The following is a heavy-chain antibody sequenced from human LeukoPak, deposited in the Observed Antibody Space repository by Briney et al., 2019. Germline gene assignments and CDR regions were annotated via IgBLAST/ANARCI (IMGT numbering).Heavy chain of an antibody. CDR3: VRIDYSNAFDI. CDR2: MNPKTGNT. Sequence: ASVKVSCKASGYTFTNFDINWVRQATGQRLEWMGWMNPKTGNTGSAQKLQGRATITGNTSISTAYMELSSLRSEDTAVYYCVRIDYSNAFDIWGQGTMVTVSS. D-gene: IGHD4-11*01. J-gene: IGHJ3*02. V-gene: IGHV1-8*01. CDR1: GYTFTNFD.